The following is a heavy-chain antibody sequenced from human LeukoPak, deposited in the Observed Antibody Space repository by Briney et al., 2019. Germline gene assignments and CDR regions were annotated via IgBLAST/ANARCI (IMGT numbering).Heavy chain of an antibody. CDR2: INSDGIST. CDR3: ARVHRDMATIVGLWDY. D-gene: IGHD5-24*01. J-gene: IGHJ4*02. CDR1: GFTFSSYW. Sequence: GGSLRLSCTASGFTFSSYWMHWVRQAPGKGLVWVSRINSDGISTSYADSVKGRSTISRDNAKNTLYLQMNSLRVEDTAVYYCARVHRDMATIVGLWDYWGQGTLVTVSS. V-gene: IGHV3-74*01.